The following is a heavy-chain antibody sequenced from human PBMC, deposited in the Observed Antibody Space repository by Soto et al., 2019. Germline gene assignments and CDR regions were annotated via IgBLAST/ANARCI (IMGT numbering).Heavy chain of an antibody. J-gene: IGHJ4*02. D-gene: IGHD1-1*01. CDR3: VQTTGLPGFDF. CDR1: GFAVSSKY. V-gene: IGHV3-53*01. Sequence: EVQLVESGGGLIQPGGSLRLSCAASGFAVSSKYMTWVRQAPGKGLEWVSVIYGGGTTYYADSVKGRFTISRDTSKNTLYIQMNSLRAEYTAVYYCVQTTGLPGFDFWGQGTLVTVSS. CDR2: IYGGGTT.